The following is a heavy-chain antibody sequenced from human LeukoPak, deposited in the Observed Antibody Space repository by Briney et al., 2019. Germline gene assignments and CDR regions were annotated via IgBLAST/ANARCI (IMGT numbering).Heavy chain of an antibody. D-gene: IGHD4-23*01. V-gene: IGHV1-8*01. J-gene: IGHJ6*03. Sequence: ATGQGLEWMGWMNPSSGTTGYAQRFQGRVTMTRNTSISTAYMELSSLRSEDTAVYYCARANSEYMDVWGKGTTVTVSS. CDR3: ARANSEYMDV. CDR2: MNPSSGTT.